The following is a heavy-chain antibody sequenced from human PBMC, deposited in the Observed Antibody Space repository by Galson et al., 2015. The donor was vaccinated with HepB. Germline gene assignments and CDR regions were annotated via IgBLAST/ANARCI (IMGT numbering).Heavy chain of an antibody. V-gene: IGHV3-64D*06. CDR1: GFTFSSYA. Sequence: SLRLSCAASGFTFSSYAMHWVRQAPGKGLEYVSAISSNGGSTYYADSVKGRFTISRDNSKNTLYLQMSSLRAEDTAVYYCVKDPTPYERTFDIWGQGTMVTVSS. J-gene: IGHJ3*02. CDR2: ISSNGGST. D-gene: IGHD3-16*01. CDR3: VKDPTPYERTFDI.